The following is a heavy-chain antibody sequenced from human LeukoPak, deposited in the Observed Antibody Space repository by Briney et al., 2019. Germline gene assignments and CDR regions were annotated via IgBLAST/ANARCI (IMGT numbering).Heavy chain of an antibody. V-gene: IGHV3-23*01. J-gene: IGHJ4*02. Sequence: GGSLRLSCAASGFTFSSYAMSWVRQAPGKGLEWVSAISGSGGSTYYADSVKGRFTISRDNSKNTLYLQMNSLRAEDTAVYYCAKDLGYSYGGLYFDYWGQGTLVTVSS. CDR3: AKDLGYSYGGLYFDY. CDR2: ISGSGGST. CDR1: GFTFSSYA. D-gene: IGHD5-18*01.